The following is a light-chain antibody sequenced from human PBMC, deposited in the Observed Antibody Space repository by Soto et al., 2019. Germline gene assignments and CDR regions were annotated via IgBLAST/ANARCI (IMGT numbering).Light chain of an antibody. Sequence: DIVMTQSPDSLAASLGERATINCKSSQSGLYSSNNKNYLAWYQQKPGQAPRLLIYDASNRATGIPARFSGSGSGTDFTLTISSLEPEDFAVYYCQQRSNWPRITFGQGTRLE. CDR2: DAS. CDR3: QQRSNWPRIT. J-gene: IGKJ5*01. CDR1: QSGLYSSNNKNY. V-gene: IGKV4-1*01.